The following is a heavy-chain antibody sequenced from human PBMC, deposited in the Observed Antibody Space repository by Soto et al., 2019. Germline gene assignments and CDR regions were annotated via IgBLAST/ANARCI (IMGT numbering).Heavy chain of an antibody. Sequence: VQLVESGGGLVQPGGSLRLSCAASGFTFSSYTMHWVRQAPGKGLEWVSSITSTSTYIYYRDSLKGRFTISRDNAKNSLYLQMNSLGPGDTAVYYCARDGARDRGDKGFDYWGQGTVVTVSS. CDR2: ITSTSTYI. V-gene: IGHV3-21*01. CDR3: ARDGARDRGDKGFDY. J-gene: IGHJ4*02. CDR1: GFTFSSYT. D-gene: IGHD2-21*02.